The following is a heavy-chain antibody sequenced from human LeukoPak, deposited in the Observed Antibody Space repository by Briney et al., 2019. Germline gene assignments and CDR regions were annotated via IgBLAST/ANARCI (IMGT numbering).Heavy chain of an antibody. CDR1: DDSMSSSSYY. Sequence: AETLSLTCSVSDDSMSSSSYYWGWIRQPPGKGLEWLGSIWYTGRTDYTPSLRSRLTMSIDTSKRLFSVRLSSVTAADTAVYFCARKNWLPYFDYWGQGALVTVSS. V-gene: IGHV4-39*07. CDR3: ARKNWLPYFDY. CDR2: IWYTGRT. J-gene: IGHJ4*02. D-gene: IGHD5-18*01.